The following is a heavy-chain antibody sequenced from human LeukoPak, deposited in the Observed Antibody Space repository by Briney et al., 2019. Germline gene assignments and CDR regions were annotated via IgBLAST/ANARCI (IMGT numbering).Heavy chain of an antibody. CDR1: GYSISSTNW. CDR2: IYYSGNS. V-gene: IGHV4-28*06. CDR3: ARIFLGYASGWYFDY. D-gene: IGHD6-19*01. J-gene: IGHJ4*02. Sequence: SETLSLTCAVSGYSISSTNWWGWIRQPPGKGLEWIGHIYYSGNSNYNPSLKSRVTMSVDTSKNQFSLNLSSVTALDTAVYYCARIFLGYASGWYFDYWGQGTLVTVSS.